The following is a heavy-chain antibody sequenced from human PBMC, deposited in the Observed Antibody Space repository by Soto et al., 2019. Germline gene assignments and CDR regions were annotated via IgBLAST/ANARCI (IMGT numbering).Heavy chain of an antibody. V-gene: IGHV2-5*01. Sequence: ESGPTLVNPTQTLTLTCTFSGFSLSTSGVGVGWIRQPPGKALEWLALIYWNDDKRYSPSLKSRLTITKDTSKNQVVLTMTNMDPVDTATYYCAPQLDYYDSSTYYPHDAFDIWGQGTLVTVSS. CDR3: APQLDYYDSSTYYPHDAFDI. CDR1: GFSLSTSGVG. CDR2: IYWNDDK. D-gene: IGHD3-22*01. J-gene: IGHJ3*02.